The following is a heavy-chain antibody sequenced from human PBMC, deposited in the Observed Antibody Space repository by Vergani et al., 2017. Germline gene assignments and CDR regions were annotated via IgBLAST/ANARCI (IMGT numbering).Heavy chain of an antibody. Sequence: QVQLVESAGGVVQPGGSLRLSCAASGFTFSNFGMHWIRQAPGKGLEWLAYIGKDGINIRYRDAVKGRFTVSRDNYKDILYLQMDSLRTQDTAVYYCAKAGSVTSGSLQYNFYMDVWGKGTTVAVS. CDR1: GFTFSNFG. V-gene: IGHV3-30*02. D-gene: IGHD3-10*01. J-gene: IGHJ6*03. CDR3: AKAGSVTSGSLQYNFYMDV. CDR2: IGKDGINI.